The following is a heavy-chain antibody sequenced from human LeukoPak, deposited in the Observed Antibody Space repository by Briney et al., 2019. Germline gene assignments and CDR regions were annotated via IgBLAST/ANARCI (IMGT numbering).Heavy chain of an antibody. V-gene: IGHV3-7*01. CDR1: GFSLSNYW. Sequence: PGGSLRLSCAASGFSLSNYWMSWVRQAPGKGLEWVANIKQDGSEKYYVDSVKGRLTISRDNAQNSLYLQMNSLRADDTAVYYCARHLDGYKSFEYWGLGTLVTVSS. J-gene: IGHJ4*02. CDR2: IKQDGSEK. CDR3: ARHLDGYKSFEY. D-gene: IGHD5-24*01.